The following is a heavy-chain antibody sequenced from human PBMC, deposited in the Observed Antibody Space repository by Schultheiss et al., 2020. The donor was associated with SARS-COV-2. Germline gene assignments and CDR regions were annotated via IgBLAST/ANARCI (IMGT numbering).Heavy chain of an antibody. CDR3: ARRRQDTSAYSFFDS. V-gene: IGHV4-59*08. Sequence: SETLSLTCTVSGASISCFYWSWIRQPPGQVLEWIGYIYHNVNTWYNPSLKSLFTISGDTSKNQFSLTLSSVTAADTAVYYCARRRQDTSAYSFFDSWGQGTLVTVSS. CDR1: GASISCFY. D-gene: IGHD4-11*01. CDR2: IYHNVNT. J-gene: IGHJ4*02.